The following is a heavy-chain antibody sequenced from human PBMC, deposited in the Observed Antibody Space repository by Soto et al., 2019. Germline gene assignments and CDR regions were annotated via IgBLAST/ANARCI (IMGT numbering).Heavy chain of an antibody. J-gene: IGHJ5*02. V-gene: IGHV4-30-2*01. CDR1: GGSINSGGYS. CDR3: ARPKLAFSLCFDP. D-gene: IGHD3-3*02. CDR2: IYHTGTT. Sequence: SETLSLTCTVSGGSINSGGYSWTWIRQPPGKGLEWIGFIYHTGTTYYNPSLKSRVTISVDRSKNQFSLKLNSVTAAHTALYYCARPKLAFSLCFDPWGQGTLVTLSS.